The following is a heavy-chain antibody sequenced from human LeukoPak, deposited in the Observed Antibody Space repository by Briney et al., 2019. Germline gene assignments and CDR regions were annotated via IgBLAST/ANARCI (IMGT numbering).Heavy chain of an antibody. CDR1: GGSITTSSYY. CDR3: ARVDTAMVRAFDI. Sequence: SETLSLTCTVSGGSITTSSYYWGWIRQPPGKGLEWIGSITYSGTTYYNPSLKSRVTISVDTSQNQFSLKLTSVTAADTAVYYCARVDTAMVRAFDIWGQGTMVTVSS. V-gene: IGHV4-39*07. J-gene: IGHJ3*02. D-gene: IGHD5-18*01. CDR2: ITYSGTT.